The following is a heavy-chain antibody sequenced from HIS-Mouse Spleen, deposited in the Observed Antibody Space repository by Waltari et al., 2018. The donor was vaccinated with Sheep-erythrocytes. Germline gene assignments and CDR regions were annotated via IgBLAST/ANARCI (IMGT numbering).Heavy chain of an antibody. CDR1: GFTFSSYS. Sequence: EVQLVESGGGLVKPGGSLRLSCAASGFTFSSYSMTWVRQAPGKGLEWVSSISSSSSYIYYADSVKGRFTISRDNAKNSLYLQMNSLRAEDTAVYYCARDTGTDAFDIWGQGTMVTVSS. J-gene: IGHJ3*02. CDR3: ARDTGTDAFDI. D-gene: IGHD1-1*01. V-gene: IGHV3-21*01. CDR2: ISSSSSYI.